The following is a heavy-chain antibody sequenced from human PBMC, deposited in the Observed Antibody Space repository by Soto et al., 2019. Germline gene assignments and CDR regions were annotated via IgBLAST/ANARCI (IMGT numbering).Heavy chain of an antibody. CDR3: ARGQIGFGESIGYFDY. D-gene: IGHD3-10*01. CDR2: IIPIFGTA. V-gene: IGHV1-69*13. Sequence: GASVKVSCKASGGTFSSYAISWVRQAPGQGLEWMGGIIPIFGTANYAQKFQGRVTITADESTSTAYMELSSLRSEDTAVYYCARGQIGFGESIGYFDYWGQGTLVTVSS. J-gene: IGHJ4*02. CDR1: GGTFSSYA.